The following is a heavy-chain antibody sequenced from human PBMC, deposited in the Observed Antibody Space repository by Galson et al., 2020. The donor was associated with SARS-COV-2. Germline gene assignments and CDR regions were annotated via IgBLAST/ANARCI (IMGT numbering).Heavy chain of an antibody. V-gene: IGHV3-30*04. CDR3: ARDSVGSNRGPFDF. CDR1: GFTFSSYA. Sequence: GESLKISCAASGFTFSSYAMHWVRQAPGKGLEWVAVISYDGSNKYYADSVKGRFTISRDNYKNTLYLQMNSLRGDDTAVYYCARDSVGSNRGPFDFWGQGTLVTVSS. D-gene: IGHD1-26*01. CDR2: ISYDGSNK. J-gene: IGHJ4*02.